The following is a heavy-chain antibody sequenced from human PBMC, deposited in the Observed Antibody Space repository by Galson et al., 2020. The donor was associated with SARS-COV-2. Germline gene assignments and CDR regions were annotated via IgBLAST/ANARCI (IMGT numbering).Heavy chain of an antibody. Sequence: GGSLRLSCTASGVTYDMHWVRQAPGKGLAWVAVLWYDGSKKYYADSVQGRFTISRDTSKNTVFLQMSSLGAEDTAVYYCARGYCNNGSCPGDWFDPWGQGTLVTVSS. CDR3: ARGYCNNGSCPGDWFDP. D-gene: IGHD2-8*01. J-gene: IGHJ5*02. V-gene: IGHV3-33*01. CDR1: GVTYD. CDR2: LWYDGSKK.